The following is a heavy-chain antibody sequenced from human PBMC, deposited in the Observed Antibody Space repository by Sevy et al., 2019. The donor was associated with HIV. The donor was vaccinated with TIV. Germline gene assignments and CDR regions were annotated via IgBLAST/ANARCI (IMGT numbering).Heavy chain of an antibody. Sequence: GGSLRLSCAASGFTFDDYGMSWVRQAPGKGLEWVSGINWNGGSTGYADSVKGRFTISRDNAKNSLYLQMNSLRAEDTALYYCARHRSSTSCYLPDPSHFDYWGQGTLVTVSS. J-gene: IGHJ4*02. D-gene: IGHD2-2*01. V-gene: IGHV3-20*04. CDR2: INWNGGST. CDR1: GFTFDDYG. CDR3: ARHRSSTSCYLPDPSHFDY.